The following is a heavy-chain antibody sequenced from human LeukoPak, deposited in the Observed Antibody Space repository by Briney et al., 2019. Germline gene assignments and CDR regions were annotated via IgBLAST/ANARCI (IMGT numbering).Heavy chain of an antibody. CDR1: GYTFTGHY. Sequence: ASVKVSCKASGYTFTGHYMHWVRQAPGQGLEGMGGINPNSGGTNYAQKFQGRVTMTRDTSISTAYMELSRLRSDDTAVYYCARHLHWYSSSRNDQGFDYWGQGTLVTVSS. CDR3: ARHLHWYSSSRNDQGFDY. D-gene: IGHD6-13*01. CDR2: INPNSGGT. V-gene: IGHV1-2*02. J-gene: IGHJ4*02.